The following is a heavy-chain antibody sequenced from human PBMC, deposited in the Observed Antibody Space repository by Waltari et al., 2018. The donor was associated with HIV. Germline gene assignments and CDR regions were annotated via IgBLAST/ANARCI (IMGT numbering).Heavy chain of an antibody. J-gene: IGHJ4*02. D-gene: IGHD3-22*01. CDR1: GFTFSDYY. CDR2: ISSSSSYT. Sequence: QVQLVESGGGLVKPGGSLRLSCAASGFTFSDYYMSWIRQAPGKGLEWVSYISSSSSYTDYADSVKGRFTISRDNAKNSLYLQMNSLRAEDTAVYYCASRQSYYDSSGYYTYWGQGTLVTVSS. V-gene: IGHV3-11*05. CDR3: ASRQSYYDSSGYYTY.